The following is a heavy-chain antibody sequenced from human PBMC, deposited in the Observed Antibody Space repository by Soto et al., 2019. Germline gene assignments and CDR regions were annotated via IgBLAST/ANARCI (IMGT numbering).Heavy chain of an antibody. J-gene: IGHJ4*02. Sequence: SETLSLTCTVSGGSISNSDYFWAWMRQPLGKGLECVGTISHTGSPRYNPSHKRRVTISVDTSKNQFSLRLPSVTAAYTAVFYCASQLESTTYFDYWGRGTLVTVSS. CDR2: ISHTGSP. CDR3: ASQLESTTYFDY. V-gene: IGHV4-39*01. D-gene: IGHD1-1*01. CDR1: GGSISNSDYF.